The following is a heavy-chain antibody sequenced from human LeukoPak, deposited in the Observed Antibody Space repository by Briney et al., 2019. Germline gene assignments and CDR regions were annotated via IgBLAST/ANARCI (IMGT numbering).Heavy chain of an antibody. CDR1: GFTFSSYW. J-gene: IGHJ4*02. V-gene: IGHV3-74*01. CDR3: ARVEILWRYYYDSSGSFDY. D-gene: IGHD3-22*01. Sequence: PGGSLRLSCAASGFTFSSYWMHWVRHAPGKGLVWVSRINSDGSSTIYADSVKGRFTISRDNAKNTLYLQMNSLRAEDTAVYYCARVEILWRYYYDSSGSFDYWGQGTLVTVSS. CDR2: INSDGSST.